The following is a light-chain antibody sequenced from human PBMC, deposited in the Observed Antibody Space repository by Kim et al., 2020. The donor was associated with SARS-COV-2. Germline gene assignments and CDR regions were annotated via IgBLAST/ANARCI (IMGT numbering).Light chain of an antibody. J-gene: IGLJ3*02. CDR1: TSDIGSNY. Sequence: GKRVTISCSGSTSDIGSNYVYWYQQPPGTAPKLLIYRNNQRPSGVPDRFSVSKSGTSASLAISGLRPDDEADYYCATWDDSLNGPLFGGGTQLTVL. CDR2: RNN. V-gene: IGLV1-47*01. CDR3: ATWDDSLNGPL.